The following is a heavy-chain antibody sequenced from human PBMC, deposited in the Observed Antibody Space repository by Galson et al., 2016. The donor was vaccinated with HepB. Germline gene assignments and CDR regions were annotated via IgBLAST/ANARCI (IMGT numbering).Heavy chain of an antibody. V-gene: IGHV3-7*01. CDR2: IKEDGSET. CDR3: LGFGY. Sequence: SLRLSCAASGFSFSTYWVAWVRQAPGKGLEWVANIKEDGSETSYADSVKGRFSISRDNAKNSVYLQMNSLRAEDTAVYYCLGFGYWGQGTLVTVSS. CDR1: GFSFSTYW. J-gene: IGHJ4*02. D-gene: IGHD3-10*01.